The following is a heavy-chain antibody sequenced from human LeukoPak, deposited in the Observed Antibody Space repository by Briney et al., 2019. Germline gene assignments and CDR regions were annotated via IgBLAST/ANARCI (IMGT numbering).Heavy chain of an antibody. CDR1: GYTLTELS. Sequence: ASVKVSCKVSGYTLTELSMHWVRQAPGKGLEWMGGFDPEDGETIYAQKFQGRVTMTEDTSTDTAYMELSSLRSEDTAVYYCPIGIVGATSSRYYYYYYMDVWGKGTTVTVSS. CDR2: FDPEDGET. V-gene: IGHV1-24*01. CDR3: PIGIVGATSSRYYYYYYMDV. J-gene: IGHJ6*03. D-gene: IGHD1-26*01.